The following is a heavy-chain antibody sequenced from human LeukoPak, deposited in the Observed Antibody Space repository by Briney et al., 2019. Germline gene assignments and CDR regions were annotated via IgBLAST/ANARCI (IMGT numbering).Heavy chain of an antibody. CDR2: ISGSGDST. V-gene: IGHV3-23*01. D-gene: IGHD6-19*01. J-gene: IGHJ4*02. Sequence: PGGSLRLSCAASGFTFSNYAMSWVRQAPGKGLEWVSAISGSGDSTYYADSVKGRFTISRDNSKNTLYLQMNSLTAEDTAAYYCAKDRRDSSGWFRADDYWGQGTLVTVSS. CDR1: GFTFSNYA. CDR3: AKDRRDSSGWFRADDY.